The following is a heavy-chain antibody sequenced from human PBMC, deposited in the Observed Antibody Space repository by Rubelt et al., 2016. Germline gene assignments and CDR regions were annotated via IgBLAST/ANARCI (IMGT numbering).Heavy chain of an antibody. CDR2: ISAYNGNT. V-gene: IGHV1-18*01. D-gene: IGHD1-7*01. J-gene: IGHJ4*02. CDR3: ARDLPPFRRYNWNFPLDY. CDR1: GYTFTSYG. Sequence: QVQLVQSGAEVKKPGASVKVSCKASGYTFTSYGISWVRQAPGQGLEWMGWISAYNGNTNYAQKLQGRVPMTTATSTSTAYMELRSLRSDDTAVYYCARDLPPFRRYNWNFPLDYWGQGTLVTVSS.